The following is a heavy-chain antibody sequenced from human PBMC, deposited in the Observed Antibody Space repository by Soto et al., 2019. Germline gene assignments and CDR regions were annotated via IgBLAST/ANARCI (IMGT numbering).Heavy chain of an antibody. J-gene: IGHJ6*02. V-gene: IGHV1-69*13. CDR1: GGTFSSYA. CDR3: ARVYDFWSGYPDYYYYGMDV. CDR2: IIPIFGTA. Sequence: ASVKVSCKASGGTFSSYAISWVRQAPGQGLEWMGGIIPIFGTANYAQKFQGRVTITADESTSTAYMELSSLRSEDTAVYYCARVYDFWSGYPDYYYYGMDVWGQGTTVTVSS. D-gene: IGHD3-3*01.